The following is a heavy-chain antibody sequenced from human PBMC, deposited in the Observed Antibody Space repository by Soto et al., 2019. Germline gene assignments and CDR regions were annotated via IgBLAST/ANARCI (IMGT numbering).Heavy chain of an antibody. CDR3: ARDGEASGYYYYYGMDV. CDR1: GSTFSSYW. V-gene: IGHV3-7*03. CDR2: IKQDGSEK. D-gene: IGHD3-3*01. Sequence: GGSLRLSCAASGSTFSSYWMSWVRQAPGKGLEWVANIKQDGSEKYYVDSVKGRFTISRDNAKNSLYLQMNSLRAEDTAVYYCARDGEASGYYYYYGMDVWGQGTTVTVSS. J-gene: IGHJ6*02.